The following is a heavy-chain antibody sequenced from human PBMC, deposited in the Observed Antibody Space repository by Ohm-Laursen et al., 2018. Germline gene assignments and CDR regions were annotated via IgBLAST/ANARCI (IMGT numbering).Heavy chain of an antibody. CDR2: ISSSSSYI. CDR1: GFTFSSYS. J-gene: IGHJ3*02. V-gene: IGHV3-21*01. D-gene: IGHD5-18*01. CDR3: ARGTANKNAFDI. Sequence: SLRLSCAATGFTFSSYSMNWVRQAPGKGLEWVSSISSSSSYIYYADSVKGRFTISRDNAKNSLYLQMNSLRAEDTAVHYCARGTANKNAFDIWGQGTMVTVSS.